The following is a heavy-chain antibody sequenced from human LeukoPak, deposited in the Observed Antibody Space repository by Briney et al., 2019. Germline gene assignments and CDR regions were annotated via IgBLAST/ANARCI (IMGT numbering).Heavy chain of an antibody. D-gene: IGHD6-6*01. CDR2: ISYDGSNK. Sequence: PGRSLRLSCAASGFTFSSYAMHWVRQAPGKGLEWVAVISYDGSNKYYADSVKGRFTISRDNSKNTLYLQMNSLRAEDTAVYYCAGGRYSSSSGIDYWGQGTLVTVSS. CDR1: GFTFSSYA. CDR3: AGGRYSSSSGIDY. V-gene: IGHV3-30-3*01. J-gene: IGHJ4*02.